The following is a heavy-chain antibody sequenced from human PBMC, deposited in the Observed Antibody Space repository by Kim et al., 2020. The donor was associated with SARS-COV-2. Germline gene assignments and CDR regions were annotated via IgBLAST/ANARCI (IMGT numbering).Heavy chain of an antibody. J-gene: IGHJ4*02. Sequence: ASVKVSCKASGYTFTRWAIHWVRQAPGQRLELMGWINAANGHTKYSQNFQDRVTITRDTSASTAYMDLSSLRSEDTAIYYCATTDFYNGLSHFDSWGQGTLVTVSS. CDR3: ATTDFYNGLSHFDS. CDR2: INAANGHT. D-gene: IGHD2-8*01. V-gene: IGHV1-3*01. CDR1: GYTFTRWA.